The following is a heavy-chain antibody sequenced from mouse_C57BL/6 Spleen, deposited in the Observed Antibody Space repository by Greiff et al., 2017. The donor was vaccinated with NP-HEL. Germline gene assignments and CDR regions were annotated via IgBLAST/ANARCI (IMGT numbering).Heavy chain of an antibody. CDR3: ARTYYDYEDYAMDY. J-gene: IGHJ4*01. V-gene: IGHV1-82*01. CDR1: GYAFSSSW. D-gene: IGHD2-4*01. CDR2: IYPGDGDT. Sequence: VQRVESGPELVKPGASVKISCKASGYAFSSSWMNWVKQRPGKGLEWIGRIYPGDGDTNYNGKFKGKATLTADKSSSTAYMQLSSLTSEDSAVYFCARTYYDYEDYAMDYWGQGTSVTVSS.